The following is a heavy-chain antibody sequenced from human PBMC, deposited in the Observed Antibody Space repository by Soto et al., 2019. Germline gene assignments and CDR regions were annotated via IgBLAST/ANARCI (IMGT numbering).Heavy chain of an antibody. D-gene: IGHD3-22*01. CDR1: GFTFSSYG. J-gene: IGHJ4*02. CDR2: ISYDGSNK. Sequence: PGGSLRLSCAASGFTFSSYGMHWVRQAPGKGLEWVAVISYDGSNKYYADSVKGRFTISRDNSKNTLYLQMNSLRAEDTAVYYCAKDRGYYDSSGYPDYWGQGTLVTVSS. V-gene: IGHV3-30*18. CDR3: AKDRGYYDSSGYPDY.